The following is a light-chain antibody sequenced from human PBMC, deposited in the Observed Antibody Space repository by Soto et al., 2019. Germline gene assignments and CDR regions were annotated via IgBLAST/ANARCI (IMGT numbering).Light chain of an antibody. Sequence: QSALTQPASVSGSPGQSITISCTGTSSDVGSYNLVSWYQQHPGKAPKLMIYDVSKRPSGVSNRFSGSKSGNTASLTIAGLQAEDEADYYCCSYAGSSNAVFGGGTQLTVL. V-gene: IGLV2-23*02. CDR3: CSYAGSSNAV. J-gene: IGLJ7*01. CDR2: DVS. CDR1: SSDVGSYNL.